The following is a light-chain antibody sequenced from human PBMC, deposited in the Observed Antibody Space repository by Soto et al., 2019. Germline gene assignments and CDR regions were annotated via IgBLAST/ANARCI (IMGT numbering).Light chain of an antibody. CDR3: QKYNSALSRG. J-gene: IGKJ1*01. Sequence: DIQMTQSPSSLSASVGDRVTITCRASQGISNDLAWYQQKPGKVPKLLIYAASTLQSGVPSRFSGSGSGTDFTLTITSLQPEDVATYYCQKYNSALSRGFGQGTKVEIK. CDR2: AAS. CDR1: QGISND. V-gene: IGKV1-27*01.